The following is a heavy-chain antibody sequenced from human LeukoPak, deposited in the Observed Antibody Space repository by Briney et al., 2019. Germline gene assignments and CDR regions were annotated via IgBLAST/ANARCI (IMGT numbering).Heavy chain of an antibody. CDR3: ANYCSSSSCHIRRAFDI. CDR2: IYTSGST. D-gene: IGHD2-2*02. CDR1: GGSISSYY. V-gene: IGHV4-4*07. Sequence: PSETLSLACTVSGGSISSYYWSWIRQPAGKGLEWIGRIYTSGSTNYNPSLKSRVTISVDTSENQFPLKLSSVTAADTAVYYCANYCSSSSCHIRRAFDIWGQGTMVTVSS. J-gene: IGHJ3*02.